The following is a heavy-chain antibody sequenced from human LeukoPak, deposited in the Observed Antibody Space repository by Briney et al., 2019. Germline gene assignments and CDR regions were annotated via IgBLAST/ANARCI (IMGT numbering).Heavy chain of an antibody. D-gene: IGHD3-22*01. CDR3: ARDSYYDSSGYYSSEYFQH. Sequence: SVKVSCKASGGTFSSHGITWVRQAPGQGLEWMGRIIVMLGTTNYAQKFQGRDTITADKSTSTAYMELSSLSSEDTAVYYCARDSYYDSSGYYSSEYFQHWGQGTLVTVSS. V-gene: IGHV1-69*04. J-gene: IGHJ1*01. CDR2: IIVMLGTT. CDR1: GGTFSSHG.